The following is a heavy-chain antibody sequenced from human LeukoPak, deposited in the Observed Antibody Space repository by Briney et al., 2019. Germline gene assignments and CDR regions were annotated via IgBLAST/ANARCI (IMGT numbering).Heavy chain of an antibody. CDR3: ARDYADYVGYFFFDY. D-gene: IGHD4-17*01. Sequence: PGGSLRLSCAASGFTFNNYATNWVRQAPGKGLEWVSSISGGGETTYYADSAKGRFTTSRDNSQNTLYLQMNSLRAEDTAVYYCARDYADYVGYFFFDYWGQGTLVTVSP. CDR1: GFTFNNYA. J-gene: IGHJ4*02. CDR2: ISGGGETT. V-gene: IGHV3-23*01.